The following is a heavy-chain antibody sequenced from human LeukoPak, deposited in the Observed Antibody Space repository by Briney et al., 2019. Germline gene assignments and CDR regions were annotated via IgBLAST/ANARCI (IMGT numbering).Heavy chain of an antibody. D-gene: IGHD5-12*01. CDR3: AVFRRRGWLPDYYYMDV. CDR1: GGSFSGYY. CDR2: INHSGST. Sequence: PSETLSLTCAVYGGSFSGYYWSWIRQPPGKGLEWIGEINHSGSTNYNPSLKSRVTISVDTSKNQFSLKLSSVTAADTAVYYCAVFRRRGWLPDYYYMDVWGKGTTVTVPS. V-gene: IGHV4-34*01. J-gene: IGHJ6*03.